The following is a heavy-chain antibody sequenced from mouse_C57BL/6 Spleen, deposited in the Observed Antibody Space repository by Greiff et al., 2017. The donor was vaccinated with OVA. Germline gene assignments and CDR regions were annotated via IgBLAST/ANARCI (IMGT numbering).Heavy chain of an antibody. CDR3: ARKGNRAMDY. D-gene: IGHD2-1*01. J-gene: IGHJ4*01. CDR1: GFSLTSYG. Sequence: VKLVESGPGLVQPSQSLSITCTVSGFSLTSYGVNWVRQSPGKGLQWLGVIWSGGSTDYTAAFISRLSISKDNSKSQVFFKMNSLQADDTAIYYCARKGNRAMDYWGQGTSVTVSA. CDR2: IWSGGST. V-gene: IGHV2-2*01.